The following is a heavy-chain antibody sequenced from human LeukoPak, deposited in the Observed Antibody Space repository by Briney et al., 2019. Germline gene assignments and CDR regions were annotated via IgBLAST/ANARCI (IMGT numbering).Heavy chain of an antibody. Sequence: SVKVSCKASGYIFTDYAINWVRQAPGERLEWMGWINAGNGNTKYSQKFQGRVTITRDRFASTAYLELNSLRSEDTAVYYCARDYGDYYLIFWGQGTLVTVSS. CDR2: INAGNGNT. J-gene: IGHJ4*02. CDR3: ARDYGDYYLIF. D-gene: IGHD4-17*01. V-gene: IGHV1-3*01. CDR1: GYIFTDYA.